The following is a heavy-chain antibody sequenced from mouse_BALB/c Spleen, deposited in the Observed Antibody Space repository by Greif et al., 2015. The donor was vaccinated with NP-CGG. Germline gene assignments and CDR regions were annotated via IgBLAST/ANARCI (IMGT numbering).Heavy chain of an antibody. CDR1: GYAFTNYS. CDR2: INPGSGGT. V-gene: IGHV1-54*01. D-gene: IGHD1-1*01. CDR3: ARSVQLLRSMDY. Sequence: VKLMESGAELVRPGTSVKVSCKASGYAFTNYSIEWVKQRPGQGLEWIGVINPGSGGTNYNEKFKGKATLTADKSSSTAYMQLSSLTSDDSAVYFCARSVQLLRSMDYWGQGTSVTVSS. J-gene: IGHJ4*01.